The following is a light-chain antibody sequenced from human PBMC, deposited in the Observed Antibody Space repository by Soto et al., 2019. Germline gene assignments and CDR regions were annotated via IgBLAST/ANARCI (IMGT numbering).Light chain of an antibody. CDR3: SSYTGGNPSDV. CDR2: EVT. V-gene: IGLV2-8*01. J-gene: IGLJ1*01. Sequence: QSVLTQPPSASGSPGQSVTISCTGTSSDVGGYDYVSWYQQHPGKAPKLMIYEVTIRPSGVSDRFSGSKSDNTASLTVSGLQAEDEADYYCSSYTGGNPSDVFGTGTKVTVL. CDR1: SSDVGGYDY.